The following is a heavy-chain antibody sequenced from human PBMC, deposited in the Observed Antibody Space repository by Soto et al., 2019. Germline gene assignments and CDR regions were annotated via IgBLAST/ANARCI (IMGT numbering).Heavy chain of an antibody. J-gene: IGHJ4*02. CDR3: ARATTQGCSGGSCYRYYFDY. V-gene: IGHV4-4*02. CDR2: IYNSGSN. CDR1: GGSISSSNW. Sequence: QVQLQESGPGLVKPSGTLSLTCAVSGGSISSSNWWSWVRQPPGKGLEWIGEIYNSGSNNYNPSLESLVTISVDKSKNQFSLKLSAVAAADTALYYCARATTQGCSGGSCYRYYFDYWGQGTLVTVSS. D-gene: IGHD2-15*01.